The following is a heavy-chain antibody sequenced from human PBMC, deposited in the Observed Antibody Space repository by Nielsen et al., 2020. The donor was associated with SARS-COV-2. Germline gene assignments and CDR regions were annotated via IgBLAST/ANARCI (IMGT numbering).Heavy chain of an antibody. D-gene: IGHD3-16*01. CDR3: ATLGYYDTVIDY. J-gene: IGHJ4*02. Sequence: GGSLRLSCAAYGFTFDEYDMHWVRQAPGKGLEWVSGISWNSGSIGYADSVKGRFTISKDNAKNSLYLQMNRLRAEDTALYYCATLGYYDTVIDYLGQGTLVTVSS. CDR2: ISWNSGSI. CDR1: GFTFDEYD. V-gene: IGHV3-9*01.